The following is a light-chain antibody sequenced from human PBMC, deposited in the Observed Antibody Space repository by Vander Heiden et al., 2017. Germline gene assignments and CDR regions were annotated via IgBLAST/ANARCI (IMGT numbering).Light chain of an antibody. CDR1: QSVSSSY. CDR3: QQYDSSPQG. J-gene: IGKJ4*01. CDR2: GAS. V-gene: IGKV3-20*01. Sequence: IVLTQPPGTLSLSPGERATLSCRASQSVSSSYLAWYQQKPGQAPRLLIYGASSRATGIPDRFSGSGSGTDFTLTIRRLEPEDFAVYYCQQYDSSPQGIGGGTKVEIK.